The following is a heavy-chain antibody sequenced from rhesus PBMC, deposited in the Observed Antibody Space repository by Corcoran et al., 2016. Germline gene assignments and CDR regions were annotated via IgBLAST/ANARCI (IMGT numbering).Heavy chain of an antibody. D-gene: IGHD2-33*01. Sequence: QVTLKESGPALVKPTQTLTLTCPFSGFSLSTSGIGLGWIRKPPGTALEWLASIYWDDDKYYSTSLKSRLNISKDTSKNQVVLTMTNMDPVDTATYYCARANHTDYWGQGVLVTVSS. CDR3: ARANHTDY. J-gene: IGHJ4*01. CDR1: GFSLSTSGIG. V-gene: IGHV2S1*01. CDR2: IYWDDDK.